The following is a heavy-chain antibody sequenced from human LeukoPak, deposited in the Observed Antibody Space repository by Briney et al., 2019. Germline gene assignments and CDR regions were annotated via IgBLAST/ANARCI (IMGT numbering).Heavy chain of an antibody. V-gene: IGHV4-39*07. CDR1: GGSISSSYYY. CDR3: ARGGESFWSGLAYDY. CDR2: IYYSGST. Sequence: SQTLSLTCTVSGGSISSSYYYWGWIRQPPGKGLEWIGSIYYSGSTYYNPSLKSRVTISVDKSKNQFSLKLSSVTAADTAVYYCARGGESFWSGLAYDYWGQGTLVTVSS. J-gene: IGHJ4*02. D-gene: IGHD3-3*01.